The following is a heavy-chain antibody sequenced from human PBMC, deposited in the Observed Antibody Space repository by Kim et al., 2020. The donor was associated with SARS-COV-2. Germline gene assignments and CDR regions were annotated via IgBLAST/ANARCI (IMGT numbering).Heavy chain of an antibody. Sequence: ASVKVSCKASGYTFTSYGISWVRQAPGQGLEWMGWISAYNGNTNYAQKLQGRVTMTTDTSTSTAYMELRSLRSDDTAVYYCARVGGALTTVVMRGLSCFDYWGQGTLVPVSS. D-gene: IGHD4-17*01. CDR2: ISAYNGNT. J-gene: IGHJ4*02. V-gene: IGHV1-18*04. CDR3: ARVGGALTTVVMRGLSCFDY. CDR1: GYTFTSYG.